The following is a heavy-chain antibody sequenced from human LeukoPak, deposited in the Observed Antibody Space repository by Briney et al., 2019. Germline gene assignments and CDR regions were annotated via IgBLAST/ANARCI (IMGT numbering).Heavy chain of an antibody. V-gene: IGHV3-23*01. CDR1: GFSFSRYV. Sequence: GGSLRLSCAASGFSFSRYVMSWVRQAPGRGLEWVSSISGSGHTYYADSVKGRFTVSRDNSNNTMYLQMSNLRAEDTAVYYCAKDRIALAGTCPDSWGQGTLVTVSS. D-gene: IGHD6-19*01. CDR2: ISGSGHT. CDR3: AKDRIALAGTCPDS. J-gene: IGHJ1*01.